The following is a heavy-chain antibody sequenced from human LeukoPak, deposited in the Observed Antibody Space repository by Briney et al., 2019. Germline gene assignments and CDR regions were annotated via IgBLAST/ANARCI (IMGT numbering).Heavy chain of an antibody. V-gene: IGHV5-51*01. CDR2: IYPGDSDT. CDR3: ARRGTGGSSWAHYYYYYMDV. D-gene: IGHD6-13*01. CDR1: GYSFTSYW. J-gene: IGHJ6*03. Sequence: GESLQISCKGSGYSFTSYWIGWVRQMPGKGLEWMGIIYPGDSDTRYSPSFQGQVTISADKSISTAYLQWSSLKAPDTAMYYCARRGTGGSSWAHYYYYYMDVWGKGTTVTVSS.